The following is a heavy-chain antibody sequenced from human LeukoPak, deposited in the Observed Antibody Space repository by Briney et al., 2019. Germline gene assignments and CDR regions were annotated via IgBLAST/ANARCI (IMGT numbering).Heavy chain of an antibody. V-gene: IGHV3-7*01. CDR1: GFTVSSNY. D-gene: IGHD6-6*01. J-gene: IGHJ4*02. Sequence: GGSLRLSCAASGFTVSSNYMSWVRQAPGKGLEWVANIKQDGSEKYYVDSVKGRFTISRDNAKNSLYLQMNSLRAEDTAVYYCARGISSYPYWGQGTLVTVSS. CDR2: IKQDGSEK. CDR3: ARGISSYPY.